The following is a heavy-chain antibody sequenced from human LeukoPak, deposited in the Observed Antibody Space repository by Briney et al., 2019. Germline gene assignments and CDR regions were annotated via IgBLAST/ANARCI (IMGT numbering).Heavy chain of an antibody. CDR2: ISSSSSYI. J-gene: IGHJ6*02. Sequence: GGSLRLSCAASGFTFSSYSMNWVRQAPGKELEWVSSISSSSSYIYYADSVKGRFTISRDNAKNSLYLQMNSLRAEDTAVYYCARDPQWLVYYYYYYGMDVWGQGTTVTVSS. CDR3: ARDPQWLVYYYYYYGMDV. CDR1: GFTFSSYS. V-gene: IGHV3-21*01. D-gene: IGHD6-19*01.